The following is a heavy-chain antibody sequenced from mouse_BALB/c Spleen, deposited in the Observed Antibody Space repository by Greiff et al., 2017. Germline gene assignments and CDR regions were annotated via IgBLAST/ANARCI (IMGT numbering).Heavy chain of an antibody. CDR1: GFTFSSYA. CDR2: ISSGGST. Sequence: VQLKESGGGLVKPGGSLKLSCAASGFTFSSYAMSWVRQTPEKRLEWVASISSGGSTYYPDSVKGRFTISRDNARNILYLQMSSLRSEDTAMYYCAREGDGNYCLDYWGQGTTLTVSS. J-gene: IGHJ2*01. CDR3: AREGDGNYCLDY. V-gene: IGHV5-6-5*01. D-gene: IGHD2-1*01.